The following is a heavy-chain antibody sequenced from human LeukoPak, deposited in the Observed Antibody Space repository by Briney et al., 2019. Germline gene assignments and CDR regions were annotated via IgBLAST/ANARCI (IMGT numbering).Heavy chain of an antibody. J-gene: IGHJ6*02. D-gene: IGHD3-3*01. Sequence: GGSLRLSCAASGFTFSSYAMHWVRQAPGKGLEWVAVISYVETSKYYADSVKGRFTISRDNSKNMVYLQMNSLRAEDTAVYYCAREIGDYDFWSGTRGNGMDVWGQGTLVTVS. V-gene: IGHV3-30-3*01. CDR1: GFTFSSYA. CDR3: AREIGDYDFWSGTRGNGMDV. CDR2: ISYVETSK.